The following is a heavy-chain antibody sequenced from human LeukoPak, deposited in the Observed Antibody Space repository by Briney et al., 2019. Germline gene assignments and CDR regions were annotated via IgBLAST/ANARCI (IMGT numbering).Heavy chain of an antibody. J-gene: IGHJ4*02. Sequence: PGGSLRLSCAASGFTFSSYWMHWVRQAPGKGLVWVSRINSDGRSTNYADSVKGRFTISRDNAKNTLYLQTNSLRAEDTAVYYCARAYHYDYVWGSDDYWGQGTLVTVSS. V-gene: IGHV3-74*01. CDR3: ARAYHYDYVWGSDDY. CDR1: GFTFSSYW. D-gene: IGHD3-16*01. CDR2: INSDGRST.